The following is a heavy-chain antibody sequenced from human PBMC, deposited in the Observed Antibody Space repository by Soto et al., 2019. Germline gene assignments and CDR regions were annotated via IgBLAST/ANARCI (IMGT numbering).Heavy chain of an antibody. V-gene: IGHV5-51*01. Sequence: PGESLKISCKASGYSFTDYWMGWVRQMPGNGLEWLGIIHPRDSGVRYNSSLKGQVTMSADKSISTAYLQWSSLKASDSAKYFCGRVSGDGDDMDVWGQGTTVTVSS. CDR1: GYSFTDYW. CDR3: GRVSGDGDDMDV. J-gene: IGHJ6*02. CDR2: IHPRDSGV. D-gene: IGHD3-10*02.